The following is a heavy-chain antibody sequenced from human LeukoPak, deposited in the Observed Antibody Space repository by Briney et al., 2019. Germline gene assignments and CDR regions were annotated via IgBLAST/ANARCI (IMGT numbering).Heavy chain of an antibody. CDR2: ISSSSSTI. V-gene: IGHV3-48*01. J-gene: IGHJ4*02. Sequence: GGSLRLSCAASGFTFSSYSMNWVRQAPGKGLEWVSYISSSSSTIYYADSVKGRFTISRDNAKNSLYLQINSLRAEDTAVYYCARARIVGATPMDYWGQGTLVTVSS. CDR3: ARARIVGATPMDY. D-gene: IGHD1-26*01. CDR1: GFTFSSYS.